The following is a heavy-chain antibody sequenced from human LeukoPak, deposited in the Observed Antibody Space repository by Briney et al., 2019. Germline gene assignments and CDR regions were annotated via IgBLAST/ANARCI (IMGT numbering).Heavy chain of an antibody. CDR1: GYTFAGYY. V-gene: IGHV1-2*02. D-gene: IGHD2-15*01. Sequence: ASVKVSCKASGYTFAGYYMHWVRQAPGQGLEWMGWINPNSGGTNYAQKFQGRVTMTRDTSISTAYMELSRLRSDDTAVYYCAREGGYCSGGSCYFQHWGQGTLVTVSS. CDR3: AREGGYCSGGSCYFQH. CDR2: INPNSGGT. J-gene: IGHJ1*01.